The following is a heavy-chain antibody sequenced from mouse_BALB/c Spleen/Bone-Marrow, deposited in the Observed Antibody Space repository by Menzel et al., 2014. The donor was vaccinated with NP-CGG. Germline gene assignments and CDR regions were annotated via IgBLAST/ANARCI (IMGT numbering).Heavy chain of an antibody. CDR2: IRNKANGYTI. D-gene: IGHD1-1*01. J-gene: IGHJ2*01. Sequence: EVMLVESGGGLVQPGGSLRLSCATSGFTFTDYYMSWVRQPPGKALEWLGFIRNKANGYTIEYSASVKGRFTISRDNSQSILYLQMNTLRAEDSATYYCARDMGLLRFYYWGQGTTLTDSS. CDR1: GFTFTDYY. CDR3: ARDMGLLRFYY. V-gene: IGHV7-3*02.